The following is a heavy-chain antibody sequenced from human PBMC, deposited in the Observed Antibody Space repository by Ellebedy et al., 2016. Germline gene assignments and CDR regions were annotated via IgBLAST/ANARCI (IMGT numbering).Heavy chain of an antibody. Sequence: GGSLRLSXAASGITVGNNYMNWIRQAPGKGLEWISLIFSGGGTNYADSVKGRFTISRDSSKNTLFLQMDSLRVEDTAVYYCARDPAAAGLGSFGWGQGTLVTVSS. CDR3: ARDPAAAGLGSFG. V-gene: IGHV3-66*01. J-gene: IGHJ4*02. CDR2: IFSGGGT. D-gene: IGHD6-13*01. CDR1: GITVGNNY.